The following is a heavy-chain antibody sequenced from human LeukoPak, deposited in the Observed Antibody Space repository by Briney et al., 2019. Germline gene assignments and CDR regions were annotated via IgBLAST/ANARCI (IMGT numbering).Heavy chain of an antibody. CDR1: GYTFATYF. Sequence: ASVKVSCKTSGYTFATYFMHWVRQAPGQGLEWMGYIKPNSGVTNYAQKFRGRVTMTWDTSISTAYIELSGLTSDDTALYYCARSSLGTITAGPFDYWGQGTLVTVSS. D-gene: IGHD5-12*01. V-gene: IGHV1-2*02. CDR2: IKPNSGVT. CDR3: ARSSLGTITAGPFDY. J-gene: IGHJ4*02.